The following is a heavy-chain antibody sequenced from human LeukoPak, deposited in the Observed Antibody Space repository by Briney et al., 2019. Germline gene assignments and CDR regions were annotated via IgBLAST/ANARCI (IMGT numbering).Heavy chain of an antibody. Sequence: PSETLSLTCAVYGGSFSGYYWSWIRQPPGKGLEWIGEINHSGSTNYNPSLKSRVTISVDTSKNQFSLKLSSVTAADTAVYYCARGGDGNSSSGHYYYYMDVWGKGTTVTVSS. CDR2: INHSGST. J-gene: IGHJ6*03. V-gene: IGHV4-34*01. CDR1: GGSFSGYY. CDR3: ARGGDGNSSSGHYYYYMDV. D-gene: IGHD6-6*01.